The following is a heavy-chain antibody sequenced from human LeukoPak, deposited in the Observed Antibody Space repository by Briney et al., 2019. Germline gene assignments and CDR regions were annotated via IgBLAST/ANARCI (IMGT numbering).Heavy chain of an antibody. D-gene: IGHD3-22*01. V-gene: IGHV1-69*06. J-gene: IGHJ4*02. CDR2: IIPMFGTA. Sequence: SVKVSCKASGYTFTSYGISWVRQAPGQGLEWMGGIIPMFGTANYAQKFQGRVTITADKSTSTAYMELSSLGSEDTAVYYCARVNLHYDSSGYYRYFDYWGQGTLVTVSS. CDR3: ARVNLHYDSSGYYRYFDY. CDR1: GYTFTSYG.